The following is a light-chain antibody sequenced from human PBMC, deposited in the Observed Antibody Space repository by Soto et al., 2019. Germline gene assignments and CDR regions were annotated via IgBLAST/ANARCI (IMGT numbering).Light chain of an antibody. CDR3: QQYYSYPPT. CDR1: QGISSY. V-gene: IGKV1-8*01. J-gene: IGKJ1*01. Sequence: AIRMTQSPSSFSASTGDRVTITCRAGQGISSYLPWYQQKPGKAPKLLIYAASTLQSGVPSRFSGSGSGTDFTLTISCLQSEDFATYYCQQYYSYPPTFGQGTKVDI. CDR2: AAS.